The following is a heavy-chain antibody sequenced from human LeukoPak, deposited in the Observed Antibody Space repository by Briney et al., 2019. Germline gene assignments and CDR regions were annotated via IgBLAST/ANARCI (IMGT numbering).Heavy chain of an antibody. Sequence: PGGSLRLSCAASGFTFSSYSMNWVRQAPGKGLEWVSSISSSSSYIYYADSVKGRFTISRDNAKNSLYLQMNSLRAEDTAVYYCASPRPRYGSGSPATLYYYYGMDVWGQGTTVTVSS. D-gene: IGHD3-10*01. CDR3: ASPRPRYGSGSPATLYYYYGMDV. CDR1: GFTFSSYS. V-gene: IGHV3-21*03. J-gene: IGHJ6*02. CDR2: ISSSSSYI.